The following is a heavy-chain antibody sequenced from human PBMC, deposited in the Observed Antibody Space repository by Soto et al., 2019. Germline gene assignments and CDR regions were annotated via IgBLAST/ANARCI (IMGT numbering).Heavy chain of an antibody. Sequence: ASVKVSCKASGYTFTSYGINWVRQAPGQGLEWVGWINAYNGNTNYAQKLQGRVTMTTDTSTSTGYMELRSLRSDDTAVYYCARAPEAYYDFWSGSPANYGMDVWGPGTTVTVSS. V-gene: IGHV1-18*01. J-gene: IGHJ6*02. CDR3: ARAPEAYYDFWSGSPANYGMDV. D-gene: IGHD3-3*01. CDR1: GYTFTSYG. CDR2: INAYNGNT.